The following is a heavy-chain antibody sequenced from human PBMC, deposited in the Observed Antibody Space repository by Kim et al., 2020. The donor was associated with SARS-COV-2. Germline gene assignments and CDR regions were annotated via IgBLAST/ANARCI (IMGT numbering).Heavy chain of an antibody. CDR3: ASHVIGATRAFYL. V-gene: IGHV3-21*06. CDR2: VSSGSHYL. D-gene: IGHD1-26*01. J-gene: IGHJ3*01. CDR1: GFIFSAYT. Sequence: GGSLRLSCATYGFIFSAYTMHWVRQAPGRGLQWVASVSSGSHYLYYADSVRGRFTISRDNAKNSLYLQMNSLRAEDTAVYYCASHVIGATRAFYLWGHGT.